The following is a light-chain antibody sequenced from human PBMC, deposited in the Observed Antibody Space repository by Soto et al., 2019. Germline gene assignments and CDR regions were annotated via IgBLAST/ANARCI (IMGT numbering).Light chain of an antibody. J-gene: IGLJ2*01. CDR2: DVS. V-gene: IGLV2-14*01. Sequence: QSALTQPASVSGSLGQSITISCTGTSSDVGGYNFVSWYQQHPGKAPKLMIYDVSDRPSGVSNRFSGSKSGNTAALTISGLQAEDEADYYCSSYTSSSSIFGGGTQLTVL. CDR3: SSYTSSSSI. CDR1: SSDVGGYNF.